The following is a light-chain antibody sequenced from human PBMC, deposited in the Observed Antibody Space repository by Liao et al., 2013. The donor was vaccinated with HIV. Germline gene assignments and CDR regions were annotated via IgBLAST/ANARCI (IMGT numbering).Light chain of an antibody. CDR2: HGI. V-gene: IGLV3-21*04. J-gene: IGLJ1*01. Sequence: SYVLTQPPSVSVAPGKTVKITCGGNNIGDKSVHWYQQRSGQAPVLVIFHGIDRPSGISDRFSGSTSENTATLTISRAEAGDEADYYCQVWDRGSAHPTVFGPGTKVTVL. CDR3: QVWDRGSAHPTV. CDR1: NIGDKS.